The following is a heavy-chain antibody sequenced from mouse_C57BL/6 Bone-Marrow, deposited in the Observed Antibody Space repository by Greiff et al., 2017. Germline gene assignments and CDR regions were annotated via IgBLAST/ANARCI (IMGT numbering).Heavy chain of an antibody. CDR1: GYTFTDYN. Sequence: EVQLQQSGPELVKPGASVKIPCKASGYTFTDYNMDWVKQSHGKSLEWIGDINPNNGGTIYNQKFKGKATLTVDKSSSTAYMELRSLTSEDTAVYYCATYYSNLGFAYWGQGTLVTVSA. CDR3: ATYYSNLGFAY. J-gene: IGHJ3*01. D-gene: IGHD2-5*01. V-gene: IGHV1-18*01. CDR2: INPNNGGT.